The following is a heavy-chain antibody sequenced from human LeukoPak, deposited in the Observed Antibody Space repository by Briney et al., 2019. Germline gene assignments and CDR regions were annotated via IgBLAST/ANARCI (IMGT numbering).Heavy chain of an antibody. CDR1: GGSVSSGSYY. D-gene: IGHD2-15*01. J-gene: IGHJ5*02. CDR3: ARGGARYCSGGSCYPRRYNWFDP. V-gene: IGHV4-39*07. Sequence: SETLSLTCTVSGGSVSSGSYYWGWIRQPPGKGLEWIGNIYYSGSTYYNPSLKSRVTISVETSKNQFSLKLSSVTAADTAVYYCARGGARYCSGGSCYPRRYNWFDPWGQGTLVTVSS. CDR2: IYYSGST.